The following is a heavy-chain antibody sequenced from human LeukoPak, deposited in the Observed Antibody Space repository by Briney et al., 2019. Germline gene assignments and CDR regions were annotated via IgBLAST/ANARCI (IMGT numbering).Heavy chain of an antibody. D-gene: IGHD3-22*01. CDR3: ARDNGYYYDSSGYFDY. V-gene: IGHV4-31*03. Sequence: SQTLSFTCTVSGGSISSGGYYWSWIRQHPGKGLEWIGYIYYSGSTYYNPSLKSRVTISVDTSKNQFFLKLSSVAAADTAVYYCARDNGYYYDSSGYFDYWGQGTLVTVSS. CDR2: IYYSGST. CDR1: GGSISSGGYY. J-gene: IGHJ4*02.